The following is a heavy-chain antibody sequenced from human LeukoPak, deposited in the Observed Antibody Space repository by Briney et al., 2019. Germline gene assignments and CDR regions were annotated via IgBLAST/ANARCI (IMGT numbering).Heavy chain of an antibody. J-gene: IGHJ6*03. D-gene: IGHD5-24*01. Sequence: GESLKISCKGSGYSFTSYWIGWVRQMPGKGLEWMGIIYPGDSDTRYSPSFQGQVTISADKSISTAYLQWSSLKASDTAMYYCARGSVRIDGSNYMDVWGKGTTDTVSS. CDR1: GYSFTSYW. CDR2: IYPGDSDT. V-gene: IGHV5-51*01. CDR3: ARGSVRIDGSNYMDV.